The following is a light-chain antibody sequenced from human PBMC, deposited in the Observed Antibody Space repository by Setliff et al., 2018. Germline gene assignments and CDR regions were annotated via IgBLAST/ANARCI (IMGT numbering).Light chain of an antibody. J-gene: IGLJ1*01. CDR3: SSYAGSNNFPYV. CDR2: EVS. CDR1: SSDVGAYNY. Sequence: QSALTQPRSVSGSPGQSVTISCTGTSSDVGAYNYVSWYQHHPGKVPKLMIYEVSKRPSGVPDRFSGSKSGNTASLTVSGLQAEDEADYYCSSYAGSNNFPYVFGTGTKVTVL. V-gene: IGLV2-8*01.